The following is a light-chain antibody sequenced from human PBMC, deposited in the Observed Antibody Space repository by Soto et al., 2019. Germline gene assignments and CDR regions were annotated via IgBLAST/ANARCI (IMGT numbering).Light chain of an antibody. J-gene: IGKJ5*01. Sequence: EIVLTQSPATLSLPPGERATLSCRASQNVNSYLAWYQQKPGQAPRLLISDASNRATGIPARFSGSGSGTDFTLTISSLEPEDFAVYYCHQRQYWPPITFGQGTRLENK. CDR3: HQRQYWPPIT. CDR1: QNVNSY. V-gene: IGKV3-11*01. CDR2: DAS.